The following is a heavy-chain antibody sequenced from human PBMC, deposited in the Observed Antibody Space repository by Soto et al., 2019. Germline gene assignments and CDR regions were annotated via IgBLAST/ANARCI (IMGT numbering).Heavy chain of an antibody. Sequence: KASETLSLTCTVSGGSISSYYWSWIRQPPGKGLEWIGYIYYSGSTNYNPSLKSRVTISVDTSKNQFSLKLSSVTAADTAVYYCARDGYNYNRYYHYGMDVWAQAPTVTVSS. CDR1: GGSISSYY. V-gene: IGHV4-59*01. CDR2: IYYSGST. D-gene: IGHD5-12*01. CDR3: ARDGYNYNRYYHYGMDV. J-gene: IGHJ6*02.